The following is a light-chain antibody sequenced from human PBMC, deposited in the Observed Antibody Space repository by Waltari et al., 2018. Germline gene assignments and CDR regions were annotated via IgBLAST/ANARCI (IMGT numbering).Light chain of an antibody. CDR3: QQYGSSPWT. CDR1: QSVSSSS. J-gene: IGKJ1*01. V-gene: IGKV3-20*01. CDR2: GAS. Sequence: TVLTQSPGTLSLSPGERATLSCRASQSVSSSSLAWYQLKSGQAPRLLIYGASSRATGIPDRFSGSGSGTDFTLTISRLEPEDFAVYYCQQYGSSPWTFGKGTKVEVK.